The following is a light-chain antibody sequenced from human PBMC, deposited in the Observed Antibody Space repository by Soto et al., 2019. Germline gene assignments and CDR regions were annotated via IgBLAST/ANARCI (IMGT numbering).Light chain of an antibody. CDR2: AAS. J-gene: IGKJ4*01. CDR3: QQLNSYPLT. CDR1: QGISSY. Sequence: AIRMTQSPSSLSASTGDRVTITCRASQGISSYLAWYQQKPGKAPKLLIYAASTLQSGVPSRFSGSGSGTDFTLPISSLQPEDFATYYCQQLNSYPLTFGGGTKVDIK. V-gene: IGKV1-8*01.